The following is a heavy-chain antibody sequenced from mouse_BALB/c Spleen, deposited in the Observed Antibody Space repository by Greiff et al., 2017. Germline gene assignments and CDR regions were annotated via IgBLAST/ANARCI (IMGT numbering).Heavy chain of an antibody. V-gene: IGHV1S81*02. CDR2: INPSNGRA. D-gene: IGHD2-1*01. Sequence: QVHVKQSGAELVKPGASVKLSCKASGYTFTSYWMHWVKQRPGQGLEWIGEINPSNGRANYNEKFKSKATLTVDKSSSTAYMQLSSLTSEDSAVYYCARSYGNFFDYWGQGTTLTVSS. CDR1: GYTFTSYW. J-gene: IGHJ2*01. CDR3: ARSYGNFFDY.